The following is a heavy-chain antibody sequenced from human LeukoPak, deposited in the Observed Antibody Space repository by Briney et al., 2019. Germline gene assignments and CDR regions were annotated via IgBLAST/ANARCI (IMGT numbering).Heavy chain of an antibody. V-gene: IGHV4-31*03. D-gene: IGHD2-15*01. CDR1: GGSISSGGYY. Sequence: PSETLSLTCTVSGGSISSGGYYWSWIRQHPGKGLEWIGYIYYSGSTYYNPSLKSRVTISVDTSKNQFSLKLSSVTAADTAVYYCARVVSDDAFDIWGQGTMVTVSS. J-gene: IGHJ3*02. CDR2: IYYSGST. CDR3: ARVVSDDAFDI.